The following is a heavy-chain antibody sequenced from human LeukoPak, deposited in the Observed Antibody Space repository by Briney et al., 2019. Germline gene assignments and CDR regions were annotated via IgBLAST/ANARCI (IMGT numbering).Heavy chain of an antibody. CDR2: ISSSGTT. Sequence: PSETLSLTCIVSGGSMSGYYWSWIRQPPGKGLEWIGYISSSGTTNYNPSLKTRVTISVDTSKNQFSLKLSSVTAADTAVYYCARSVDTSMAGDYWGQGTLVTVSS. CDR3: ARSVDTSMAGDY. CDR1: GGSMSGYY. V-gene: IGHV4-59*08. J-gene: IGHJ4*02. D-gene: IGHD5-18*01.